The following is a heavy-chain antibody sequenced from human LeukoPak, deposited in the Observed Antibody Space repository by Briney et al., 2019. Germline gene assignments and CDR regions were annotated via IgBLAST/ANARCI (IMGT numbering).Heavy chain of an antibody. CDR2: IKSKAVGGTI. CDR1: GFTFSNAW. V-gene: IGHV3-15*07. Sequence: GGSLRLSCAASGFTFSNAWMNWVRQAPGKGLEWVGRIKSKAVGGTIEYSAPVKGRFTISRDDSKNTLYLQMTSLKTEDTAVYYCSTGGYYHDNWGQGTLVTVSS. J-gene: IGHJ4*02. CDR3: STGGYYHDN. D-gene: IGHD3-22*01.